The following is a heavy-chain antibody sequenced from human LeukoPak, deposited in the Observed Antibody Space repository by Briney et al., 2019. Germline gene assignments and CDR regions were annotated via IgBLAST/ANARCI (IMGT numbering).Heavy chain of an antibody. Sequence: ASVKVSCKASGYTFTGPYIHWMRQAPGQGLGWMGWINPNSGATNYAQKFQGRVTMTRDTSISTAYMELSRLRSDDTAVYYCAREPRRHYYDSSGYYNDAFDIWGQGTMVTVSS. J-gene: IGHJ3*02. V-gene: IGHV1-2*02. CDR3: AREPRRHYYDSSGYYNDAFDI. CDR2: INPNSGAT. CDR1: GYTFTGPY. D-gene: IGHD3-22*01.